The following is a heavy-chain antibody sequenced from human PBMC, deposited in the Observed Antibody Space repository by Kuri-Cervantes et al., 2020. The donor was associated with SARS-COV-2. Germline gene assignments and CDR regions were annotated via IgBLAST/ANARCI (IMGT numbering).Heavy chain of an antibody. D-gene: IGHD1-14*01. V-gene: IGHV3-53*01. CDR1: GFTFSSYV. Sequence: GESLKISCSASGFTFSSYVLHWVRQAPGKGLEWVSIIYTGGTTHYADSVKGRFTISRDNSKNTLYLQMNSLRAEDTAVYYCAREGSNDHHDYYDYYMDVWGKGTTVTVSS. CDR2: IYTGGTT. CDR3: AREGSNDHHDYYDYYMDV. J-gene: IGHJ6*03.